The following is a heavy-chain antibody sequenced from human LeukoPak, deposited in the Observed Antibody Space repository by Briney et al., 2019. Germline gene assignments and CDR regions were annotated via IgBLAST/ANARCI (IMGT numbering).Heavy chain of an antibody. Sequence: GGSLRLSCAASGFTFDDYAMHWVRQAPGKGLEWVSGISWNSGSIGYADSVKGRFTISRDNAKNSLYLQMNSLRAEDMALYYCAKGGPSVSGSYDYWGQGTLVTVSS. CDR1: GFTFDDYA. CDR3: AKGGPSVSGSYDY. CDR2: ISWNSGSI. D-gene: IGHD6-19*01. V-gene: IGHV3-9*03. J-gene: IGHJ4*02.